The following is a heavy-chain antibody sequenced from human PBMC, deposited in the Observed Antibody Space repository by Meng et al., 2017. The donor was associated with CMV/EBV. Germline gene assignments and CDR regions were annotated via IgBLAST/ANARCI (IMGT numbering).Heavy chain of an antibody. V-gene: IGHV1-69*12. CDR3: ARIYDSSGYYNYYFDY. Sequence: QAQLLQSGAEAKKPGSSVKVSCKASGGSFSSYAISWVRQAPGQGLEWMGGIIPIFGTANYAQKFQGRVTITADESTSTAYMEMSSLRSEDTAVYYCARIYDSSGYYNYYFDYWGQGTLVTVSS. CDR1: GGSFSSYA. CDR2: IIPIFGTA. D-gene: IGHD3-22*01. J-gene: IGHJ4*02.